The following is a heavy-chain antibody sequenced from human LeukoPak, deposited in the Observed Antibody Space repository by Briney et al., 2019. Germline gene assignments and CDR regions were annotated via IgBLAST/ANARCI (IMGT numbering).Heavy chain of an antibody. J-gene: IGHJ5*02. D-gene: IGHD5-12*01. CDR2: SIPIFGTA. V-gene: IGHV1-69*13. CDR1: GGTFSRYS. CDR3: ARDSNPQGSSVMGGYNL. Sequence: SVKVSCKASGGTFSRYSISWVRQAPGQGLEWMGGSIPIFGTANYAQKFQGRVTITADESTSTAYMELSSLRSEDTAVYYCARDSNPQGSSVMGGYNLWGQGTLVTVSS.